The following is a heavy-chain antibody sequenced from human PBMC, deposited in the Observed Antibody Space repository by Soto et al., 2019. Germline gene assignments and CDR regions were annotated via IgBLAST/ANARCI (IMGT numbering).Heavy chain of an antibody. CDR2: IWYDGSNK. CDR1: GFTFSSYG. V-gene: IGHV3-33*01. Sequence: GGSLRLSCAASGFTFSSYGMHWVRQAPGKGLEWVAVIWYDGSNKYYADSVKGRFTISRDNSKNTLYLQMNSLRAEDTAVYYCARDPRGDYYDSSVADYWGQGTLVTVSS. D-gene: IGHD3-22*01. CDR3: ARDPRGDYYDSSVADY. J-gene: IGHJ4*02.